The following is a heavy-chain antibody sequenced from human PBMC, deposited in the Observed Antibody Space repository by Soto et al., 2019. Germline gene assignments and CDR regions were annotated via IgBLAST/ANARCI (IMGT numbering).Heavy chain of an antibody. J-gene: IGHJ4*02. CDR2: IKQDGSEK. Sequence: GGSLRLSCAASGFTFSSYWMSWVHQAPGKGLEWVANIKQDGSEKYYVDSVKGRFTISRDNAKNSLYLQMNSLRAEDTAVYYCARERGTSSGWFDYWGQGTLVTVSS. CDR3: ARERGTSSGWFDY. CDR1: GFTFSSYW. V-gene: IGHV3-7*03. D-gene: IGHD6-19*01.